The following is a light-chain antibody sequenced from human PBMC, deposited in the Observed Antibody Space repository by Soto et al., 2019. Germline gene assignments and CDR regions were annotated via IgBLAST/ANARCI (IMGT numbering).Light chain of an antibody. J-gene: IGLJ1*01. V-gene: IGLV2-14*03. CDR3: SSHTSTTTTV. CDR1: SSDVGGYNY. CDR2: EVS. Sequence: QSVLTQPASVSGSPGQSITISCTGTSSDVGGYNYVSWYQQHPGKGPKLMIYEVSNRPSGVSNRFSGSKSGNTATLTISGLQAEDEADYYCSSHTSTTTTVFGTGNKVTVL.